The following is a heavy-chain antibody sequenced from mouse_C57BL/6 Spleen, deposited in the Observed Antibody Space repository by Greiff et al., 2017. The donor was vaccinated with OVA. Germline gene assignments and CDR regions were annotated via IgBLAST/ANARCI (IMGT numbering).Heavy chain of an antibody. D-gene: IGHD1-1*01. V-gene: IGHV1-72*01. J-gene: IGHJ4*01. CDR3: ARDPSYYYGSGGDAMDY. CDR1: GYTFTSYW. CDR2: IAPNSGGP. Sequence: QVQLKQPGAELVKPGASVKLSCKASGYTFTSYWMHWVKQRPGRGLEWIGRIAPNSGGPKYNEKFKSKATLTVDKPSSTAYMQLSSLTSEDSAVYYCARDPSYYYGSGGDAMDYWGQGTSVTVSS.